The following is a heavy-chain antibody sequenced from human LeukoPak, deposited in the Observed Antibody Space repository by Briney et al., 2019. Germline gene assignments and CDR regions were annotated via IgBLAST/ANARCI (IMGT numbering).Heavy chain of an antibody. J-gene: IGHJ4*02. CDR2: IYPGDSDT. V-gene: IGHV5-51*01. CDR3: ARPGGYCSSSSCLPDY. D-gene: IGHD2-2*03. Sequence: GESLKISCKGSGYNFAYNWIGWVRQMPGKGLEWMGIIYPGDSDTRYSPSFQGQVTISAGKSISTAYLQWSSLKASDTAIYYCARPGGYCSSSSCLPDYWGQGTLVTVSS. CDR1: GYNFAYNW.